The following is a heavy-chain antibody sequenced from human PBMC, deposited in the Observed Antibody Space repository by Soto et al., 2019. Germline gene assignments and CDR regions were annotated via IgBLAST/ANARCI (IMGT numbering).Heavy chain of an antibody. V-gene: IGHV1-69*02. CDR1: GGTFSSYT. CDR3: ASGLGIAEPREVVGGMDV. D-gene: IGHD6-13*01. Sequence: SVKVSCKASGGTFSSYTISWVRQAPGQGLEWMGRIIPILGIANYAQRFQGRVTITADKSTSTAYMELSSLRSEDTAVYYCASGLGIAEPREVVGGMDVWGQGTTVTVSS. J-gene: IGHJ6*02. CDR2: IIPILGIA.